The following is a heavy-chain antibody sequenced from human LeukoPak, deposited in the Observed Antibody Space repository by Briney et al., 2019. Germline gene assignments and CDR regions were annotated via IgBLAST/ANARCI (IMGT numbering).Heavy chain of an antibody. CDR1: GYTFTSYG. CDR2: INPYNGNT. CDR3: ARGGTTSRSYYMDV. Sequence: ASVKVSCKASGYTFTSYGISWVRQAPGQELEWMGWINPYNGNTKYAQKLQGRVTMTTDTSTSTAYMELRSLRSDDTAVYYCARGGTTSRSYYMDVWGKGTTVTVSS. D-gene: IGHD1-7*01. J-gene: IGHJ6*03. V-gene: IGHV1-18*01.